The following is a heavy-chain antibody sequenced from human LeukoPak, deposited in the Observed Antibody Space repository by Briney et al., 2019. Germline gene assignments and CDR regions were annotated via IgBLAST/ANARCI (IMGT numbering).Heavy chain of an antibody. Sequence: GASVKVSCKASGYTFTSYDINWVRQATGQGLEWMGWMNPNSGNTGYAQKFQGRVTMTRNTSISTAYMELSSLRSEDTAMYYCARGLNGYRSMAGYYYYMDVWGKGTTVTVSS. D-gene: IGHD5-24*01. CDR2: MNPNSGNT. V-gene: IGHV1-8*01. J-gene: IGHJ6*03. CDR3: ARGLNGYRSMAGYYYYMDV. CDR1: GYTFTSYD.